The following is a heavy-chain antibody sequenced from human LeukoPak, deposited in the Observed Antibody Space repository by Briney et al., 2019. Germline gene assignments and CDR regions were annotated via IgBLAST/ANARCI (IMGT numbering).Heavy chain of an antibody. CDR3: ANPFYYGSGSYSPDAFDI. CDR2: IIGSGGST. V-gene: IGHV3-23*01. J-gene: IGHJ3*02. D-gene: IGHD3-10*01. Sequence: GGSLRLSCAASGFTVSSNYMSWVRQAPGKGLEWVSAIIGSGGSTYYADSVKGRFTISRDNSKNTLYLQMNSLRAEDTAVYYCANPFYYGSGSYSPDAFDIWGRGTMVTVSS. CDR1: GFTVSSNY.